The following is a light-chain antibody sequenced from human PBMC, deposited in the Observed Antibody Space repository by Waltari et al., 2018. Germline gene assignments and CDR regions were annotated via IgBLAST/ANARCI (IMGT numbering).Light chain of an antibody. J-gene: IGKJ3*01. V-gene: IGKV4-1*01. CDR2: WAS. Sequence: DIVMTQSPDSLAVSLGERATINCKSSQSVLHSSNNKNYLAWYQQKPGQPPQLLIYWASTRESGVPDRFSGSGSGTDFTLTISSLQAEDVAVYYCQQYYSTPLTFGPGTKVDI. CDR1: QSVLHSSNNKNY. CDR3: QQYYSTPLT.